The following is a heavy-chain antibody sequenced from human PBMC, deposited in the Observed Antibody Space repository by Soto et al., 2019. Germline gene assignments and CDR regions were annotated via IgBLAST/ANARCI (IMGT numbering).Heavy chain of an antibody. D-gene: IGHD6-13*01. J-gene: IGHJ4*02. CDR1: GGTFSSYA. V-gene: IGHV1-69*01. CDR3: ARGEDSSSWADAYYFDY. CDR2: IIPIFGTA. Sequence: QVQLVQSGAEVKKPGSSVKVSCKASGGTFSSYAISWVRQAPAQGLEWMGGIIPIFGTANYAQKFQGRVTITGDESTSTAYMELSSLRSEDTAVYYCARGEDSSSWADAYYFDYWGQGTLVTVSS.